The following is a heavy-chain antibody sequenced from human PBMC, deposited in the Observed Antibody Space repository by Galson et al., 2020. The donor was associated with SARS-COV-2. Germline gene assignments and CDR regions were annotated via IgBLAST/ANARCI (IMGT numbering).Heavy chain of an antibody. Sequence: GGSLRLSCAASGFTFSNAWMSWVRQAPGKGLEWVGRIKSKTDGGTTDYAAPVKGRFTISRDDSKNTLYLQMNSLKTEDTAVYYCTTDPSCSSTSCYYYYYYMDVWGKGTTVTVSS. D-gene: IGHD2-2*01. J-gene: IGHJ6*03. V-gene: IGHV3-15*01. CDR3: TTDPSCSSTSCYYYYYYMDV. CDR1: GFTFSNAW. CDR2: IKSKTDGGTT.